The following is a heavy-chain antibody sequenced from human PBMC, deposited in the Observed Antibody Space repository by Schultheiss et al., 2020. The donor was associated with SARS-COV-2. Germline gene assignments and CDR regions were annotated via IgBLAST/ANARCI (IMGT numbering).Heavy chain of an antibody. CDR3: ARDIPYSSGWFAADY. CDR1: GFTFSNAW. Sequence: GESLKISCAASGFTFSNAWMSWVRQAPGKGLEWVGFIRSKAYGGTTEDAASVRGRFTISRDDSKSIAYLQMNSLKTEDTAVYYCARDIPYSSGWFAADYWGQGTLVTVSS. CDR2: IRSKAYGGTT. D-gene: IGHD6-19*01. V-gene: IGHV3-49*04. J-gene: IGHJ4*02.